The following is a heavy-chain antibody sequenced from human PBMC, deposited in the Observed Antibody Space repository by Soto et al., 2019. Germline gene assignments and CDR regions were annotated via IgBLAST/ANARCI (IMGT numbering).Heavy chain of an antibody. CDR2: ISYDGSDK. CDR1: GFNFKSYT. D-gene: IGHD3-22*01. V-gene: IGHV3-30-3*01. CDR3: ARDSWDYYGSRGYRDVLDL. J-gene: IGHJ3*01. Sequence: QVQLVESGGGVVQPGRSLRLSCAASGFNFKSYTIHWVRQAPGRGLQWVAVISYDGSDKYYADSVKGRFTISRDNSKNTLYLQMNSLRAEDTAVYFCARDSWDYYGSRGYRDVLDLWGQGTMVTVS.